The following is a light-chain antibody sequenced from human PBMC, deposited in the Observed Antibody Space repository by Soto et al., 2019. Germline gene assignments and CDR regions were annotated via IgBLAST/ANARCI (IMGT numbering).Light chain of an antibody. CDR1: QSVRTK. CDR2: GAS. V-gene: IGKV3-15*01. CDR3: QQYDTWPSIT. Sequence: EIVMTQSPATLSVSPGEGATLSCRASQSVRTKLAWYQQKAGQAPRLLIYGASTRATSVSDRFSGSGSGTEYTLTISSLQSEDFAVYYCQQYDTWPSITFGQGTRLEIK. J-gene: IGKJ5*01.